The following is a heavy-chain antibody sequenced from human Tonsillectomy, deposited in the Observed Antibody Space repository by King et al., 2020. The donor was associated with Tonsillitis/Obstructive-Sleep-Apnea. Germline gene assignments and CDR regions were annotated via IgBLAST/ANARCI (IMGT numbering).Heavy chain of an antibody. J-gene: IGHJ6*03. D-gene: IGHD4-11*01. CDR2: ISAYNGNT. CDR1: GYTFTSYG. CDR3: ARMGLLQYVSDYYMDV. V-gene: IGHV1-18*01. Sequence: AQLVRSGAEVKKPGASVKVSCKASGYTFTSYGIRWVRQAPGQGLEWMGWISAYNGNTNYAQKLQGRVTMTTDTSTSTAYMELRSLRSDDTAVYYCARMGLLQYVSDYYMDVWGKGTTVTVSS.